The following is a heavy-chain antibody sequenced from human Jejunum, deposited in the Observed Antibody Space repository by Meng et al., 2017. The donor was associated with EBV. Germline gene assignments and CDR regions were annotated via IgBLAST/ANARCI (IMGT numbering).Heavy chain of an antibody. CDR3: GSNGVIGPRDGVDP. Sequence: QLQLPQSGPGLVMLSGXLSLTCAVSGDSITERNSWSWVRQPPGKGLEWIGEIDHSGTTNYNPSLKSRVTISVDNSKNQFSLKLTSVTAADTAVYYCGSNGVIGPRDGVDPWGQGTLVTVSS. V-gene: IGHV4-4*02. CDR2: IDHSGTT. CDR1: GDSITERNS. J-gene: IGHJ5*02. D-gene: IGHD2-21*01.